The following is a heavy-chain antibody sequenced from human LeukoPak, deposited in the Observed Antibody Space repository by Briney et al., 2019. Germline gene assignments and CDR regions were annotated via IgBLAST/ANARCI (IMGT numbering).Heavy chain of an antibody. D-gene: IGHD1-26*01. CDR2: ISGSGGST. J-gene: IGHJ4*02. CDR3: AKGGADQHVRY. Sequence: GGSLRLSWAASGFTFSSYAMSWVRQARGKGLEWVSAISGSGGSTYYADSVKGRFTISRDNSKNTLYLQMSSLRAEDTAVYYCAKGGADQHVRYWGQGTLVTVSS. CDR1: GFTFSSYA. V-gene: IGHV3-23*01.